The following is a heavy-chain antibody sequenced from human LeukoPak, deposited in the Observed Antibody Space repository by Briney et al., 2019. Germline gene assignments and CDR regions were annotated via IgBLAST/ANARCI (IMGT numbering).Heavy chain of an antibody. CDR2: IIPIFGTA. J-gene: IGHJ4*02. V-gene: IGHV1-69*13. Sequence: SVKVSCKASGGTFSSYAISWVRQAPGQGLEWMGGIIPIFGTANYAQKFQGRATTTADESTSTAYMELSSLRSEDTAVYYCARGVTYCGGDCYGYWGQGTLVTVSS. CDR1: GGTFSSYA. D-gene: IGHD2-21*01. CDR3: ARGVTYCGGDCYGY.